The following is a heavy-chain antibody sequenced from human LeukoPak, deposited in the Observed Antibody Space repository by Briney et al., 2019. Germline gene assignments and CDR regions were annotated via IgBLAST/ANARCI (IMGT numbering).Heavy chain of an antibody. D-gene: IGHD6-6*01. Sequence: PGGSLRLSCAASGFTFSSYGMHWVRQAPGKGLEWVAVISYDGSNKYYADSVKGRLTISRDNSKNTLYLQMNSLRAEDTAVYYCAKDSSSDGILDYWGQGTLVTVSS. CDR2: ISYDGSNK. J-gene: IGHJ4*02. V-gene: IGHV3-30*18. CDR1: GFTFSSYG. CDR3: AKDSSSDGILDY.